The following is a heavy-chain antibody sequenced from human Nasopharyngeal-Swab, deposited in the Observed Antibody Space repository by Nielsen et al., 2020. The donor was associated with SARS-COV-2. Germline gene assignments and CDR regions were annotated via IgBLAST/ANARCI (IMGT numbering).Heavy chain of an antibody. D-gene: IGHD5-12*01. V-gene: IGHV5-10-1*01. Sequence: GESLKISCQGSGYSFTSYCISWVRQMPGKGLEWMGRIDPSDSYTNYSPSFQGHVTISADKSISTAYLQWSSLKASDTAMYYCARQGESINNDYWGQGTLVTVSS. CDR2: IDPSDSYT. J-gene: IGHJ4*02. CDR1: GYSFTSYC. CDR3: ARQGESINNDY.